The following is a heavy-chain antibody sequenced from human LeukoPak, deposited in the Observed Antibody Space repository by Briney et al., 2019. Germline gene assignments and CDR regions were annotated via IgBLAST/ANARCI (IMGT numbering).Heavy chain of an antibody. D-gene: IGHD2-15*01. Sequence: GGSLRLSCAASGFTVSSNYMSWVRQAPGKGLEWVSVIYSGSSTYYADSAEGRFIISRDNSKNTLYLQMNNLRAEDTAVYYCAREYCSGGSCSNGLDVWGQGTTVTVSS. J-gene: IGHJ6*02. CDR2: IYSGSST. CDR1: GFTVSSNY. CDR3: AREYCSGGSCSNGLDV. V-gene: IGHV3-66*01.